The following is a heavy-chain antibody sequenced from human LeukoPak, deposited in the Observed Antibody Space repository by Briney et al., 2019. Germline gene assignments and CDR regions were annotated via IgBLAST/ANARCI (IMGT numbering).Heavy chain of an antibody. CDR1: GYSISSGYY. CDR3: ARRGAPVAGTGLDY. D-gene: IGHD6-19*01. Sequence: PSETLSLTCAVSGYSISSGYYWGWIRQPPGKGLEWIGSIYHSGSTYYNPSLKSRVTISVDTSKNQFSLKLSSVTAADTAVYHCARRGAPVAGTGLDYWGQGTLVTVSS. CDR2: IYHSGST. J-gene: IGHJ4*02. V-gene: IGHV4-38-2*01.